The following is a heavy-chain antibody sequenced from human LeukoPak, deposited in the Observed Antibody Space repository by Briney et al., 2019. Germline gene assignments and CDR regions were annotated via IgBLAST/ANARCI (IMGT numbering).Heavy chain of an antibody. D-gene: IGHD6-6*01. V-gene: IGHV3-7*01. CDR1: GFTFSTYW. J-gene: IGHJ4*02. CDR3: ARDYSSSSGLDY. CDR2: LKQDGSEK. Sequence: GGSLRLSCVASGFTFSTYWMSWVRQAPGKGLEWMANLKQDGSEKYYVDSVKGRFTISRDNAKNSLYLQMDSLRVEDTAVYYCARDYSSSSGLDYWGQGSLVTVSS.